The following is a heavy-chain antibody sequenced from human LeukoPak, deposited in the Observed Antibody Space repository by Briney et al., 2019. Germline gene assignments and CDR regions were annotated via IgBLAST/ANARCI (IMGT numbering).Heavy chain of an antibody. CDR2: ISGSGGST. D-gene: IGHD3-22*01. V-gene: IGHV3-23*01. Sequence: PGGSLRLSCAASGFTFSNYAMSWIRQAPGKGLEWVSGISGSGGSTYYADSVKRRLTISRDNSKNTLYLQMDSLRAEDPAVYYCAKVGIRISLIVVVFTTADDWYFDLWGRGTLVTVSS. J-gene: IGHJ2*01. CDR3: AKVGIRISLIVVVFTTADDWYFDL. CDR1: GFTFSNYA.